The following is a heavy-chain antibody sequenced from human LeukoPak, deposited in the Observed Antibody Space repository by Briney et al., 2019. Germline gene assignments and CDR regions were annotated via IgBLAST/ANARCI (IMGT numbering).Heavy chain of an antibody. V-gene: IGHV4-34*01. CDR3: ARDGYYYDSSGYDY. Sequence: TSSETLSLTCAVYGGSFSGYYWSWIRQPPGKGLEWIGEINHSGSTNYNPSLKSRVTISVDTSKNQFSLKLSSVTAADTAVYYCARDGYYYDSSGYDYWGQGTLVTVSS. J-gene: IGHJ4*02. CDR1: GGSFSGYY. CDR2: INHSGST. D-gene: IGHD3-22*01.